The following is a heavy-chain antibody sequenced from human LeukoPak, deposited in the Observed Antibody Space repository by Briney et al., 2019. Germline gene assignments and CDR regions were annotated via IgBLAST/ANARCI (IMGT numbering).Heavy chain of an antibody. CDR1: GFTFSSYV. Sequence: GGSLRLSCAASGFTFSSYVMNWVRQAPGKGLEWVSAISGSGGSTYYADSVKGRFTISRDNSKNTLYLQMNSLRAEDTAVYYCAKDEAYYYDSSGYQNNYFDYWGQGTLVTVSS. V-gene: IGHV3-23*01. CDR3: AKDEAYYYDSSGYQNNYFDY. D-gene: IGHD3-22*01. J-gene: IGHJ4*02. CDR2: ISGSGGST.